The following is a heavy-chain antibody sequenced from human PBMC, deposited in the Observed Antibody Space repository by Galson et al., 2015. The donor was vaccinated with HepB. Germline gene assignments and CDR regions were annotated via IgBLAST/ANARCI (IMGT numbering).Heavy chain of an antibody. D-gene: IGHD6-13*01. J-gene: IGHJ4*02. V-gene: IGHV3-7*03. Sequence: SLRLSCAASGFTFTRHWMSWVRQAPGKGLEWVANINEDGSEETYMDSVKGRFTISRDNAKNSLYVQMNSLRAEDTAVYYCAREPTADSSWGQGTLVTVSS. CDR1: GFTFTRHW. CDR3: AREPTADSS. CDR2: INEDGSEE.